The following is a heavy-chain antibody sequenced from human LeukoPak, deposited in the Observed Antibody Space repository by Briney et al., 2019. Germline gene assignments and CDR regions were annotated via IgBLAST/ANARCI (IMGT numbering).Heavy chain of an antibody. V-gene: IGHV4-39*07. J-gene: IGHJ4*02. CDR2: IYYSGST. D-gene: IGHD1-26*01. CDR3: ARQPTVGATSPFDY. Sequence: SETLSLTCTVSGGSISSSSYYWGWIRQPPGKGLEWIGSIYYSGSTYYNPSLKSRVTISVDTSKNQFSLKLSSVTAADTAVYYCARQPTVGATSPFDYWGQGTLVTVSS. CDR1: GGSISSSSYY.